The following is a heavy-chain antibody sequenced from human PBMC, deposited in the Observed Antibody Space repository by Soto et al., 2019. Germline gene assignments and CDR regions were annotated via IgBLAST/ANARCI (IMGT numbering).Heavy chain of an antibody. D-gene: IGHD1-26*01. CDR2: ISGSGGST. J-gene: IGHJ4*02. CDR1: GFTFSSYA. CDR3: ARRGSGSYYDY. Sequence: EVQLLESGGGLVQPGGSLRLSCAASGFTFSSYAMRWVRQAPVKGLEWVSAISGSGGSTYYAASVKGRFTISRDNSKTTLYLQMNSLRADDTAVYYCARRGSGSYYDYWGQGTLVTVSS. V-gene: IGHV3-23*01.